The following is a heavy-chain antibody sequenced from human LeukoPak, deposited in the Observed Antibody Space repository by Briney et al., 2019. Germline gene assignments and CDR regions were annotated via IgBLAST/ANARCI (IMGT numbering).Heavy chain of an antibody. CDR1: GFTFSSYE. D-gene: IGHD6-19*01. Sequence: PGGSLRLSCAASGFTFSSYEMSWVRQAPGKGLEWVSYISSSGSTIYYADSVKGRFTISRDNAKNSLYLQMNSLRAEDTAVYYCAREGSGWLVSIYYYYGMDVWGQGTTVTVSS. V-gene: IGHV3-48*03. CDR2: ISSSGSTI. CDR3: AREGSGWLVSIYYYYGMDV. J-gene: IGHJ6*02.